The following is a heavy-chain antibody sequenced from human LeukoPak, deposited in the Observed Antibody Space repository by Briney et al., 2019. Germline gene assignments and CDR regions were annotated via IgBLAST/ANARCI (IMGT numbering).Heavy chain of an antibody. CDR2: IFYVGST. J-gene: IGHJ3*02. D-gene: IGHD3-22*01. CDR3: ARDYYDSRGEAFDI. Sequence: RSSETLSLTCTVSGDSIGSHYWSWIRQPPGKGLEWIGYIFYVGSTNYNPSLKSRVTISVDTSKNQFSPKLNSVTAADTAVYYCARDYYDSRGEAFDIWGQGTMVTVSS. V-gene: IGHV4-59*11. CDR1: GDSIGSHY.